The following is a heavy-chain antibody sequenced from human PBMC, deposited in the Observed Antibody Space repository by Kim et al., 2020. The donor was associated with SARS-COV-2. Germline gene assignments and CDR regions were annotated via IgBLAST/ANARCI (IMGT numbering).Heavy chain of an antibody. Sequence: HPSLTSRVPISVNTSKNQFSLKLSYVTAADTAVYYCARRYSSSWYFFDYWGQGTLVTVSS. J-gene: IGHJ4*02. V-gene: IGHV4-39*01. CDR3: ARRYSSSWYFFDY. D-gene: IGHD6-13*01.